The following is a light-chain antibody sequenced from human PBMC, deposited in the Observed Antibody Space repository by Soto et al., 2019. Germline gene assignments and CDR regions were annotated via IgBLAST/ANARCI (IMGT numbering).Light chain of an antibody. J-gene: IGKJ1*01. V-gene: IGKV1-6*02. CDR3: LQDFNYPWT. CDR2: AAS. Sequence: IQMTQSPSSLSASVGDRVTITCRASQGLSHYLAWYQQKPGKVPRLLIYAASGLQSGVPSRFSGSGSGTDFTLTISSLQPEDFATYYCLQDFNYPWTFGQGTKVEI. CDR1: QGLSHY.